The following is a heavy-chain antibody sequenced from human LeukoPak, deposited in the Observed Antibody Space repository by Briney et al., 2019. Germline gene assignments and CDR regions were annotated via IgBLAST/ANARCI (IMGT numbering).Heavy chain of an antibody. Sequence: GGSLRLSCAASGFTFTSYSMSWVRQAPGKGLEWVSGTSDRGDYTCYADSVKGRFTISRENAKNSLYLQMNSLRAEDTAVYYCAREVGATGIDYWGQGTLVTVSS. CDR3: AREVGATGIDY. J-gene: IGHJ4*02. V-gene: IGHV3-23*01. D-gene: IGHD1-26*01. CDR1: GFTFTSYS. CDR2: TSDRGDYT.